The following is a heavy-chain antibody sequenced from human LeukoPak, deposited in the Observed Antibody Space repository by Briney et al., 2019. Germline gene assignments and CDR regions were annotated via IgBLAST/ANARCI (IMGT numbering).Heavy chain of an antibody. CDR2: IYYSGST. J-gene: IGHJ4*02. V-gene: IGHV4-39*01. CDR3: ARSRLFRLKSFDY. CDR1: GGSISSSSYY. Sequence: PSETLSLTCTVSGGSISSSSYYWGWIRQPPGKGLEWIGSIYYSGSTYYNPSRKSRVTISADTSKNQFSLKLSSVTAADTAVYYCARSRLFRLKSFDYWGQGTLVTVSS. D-gene: IGHD2-2*01.